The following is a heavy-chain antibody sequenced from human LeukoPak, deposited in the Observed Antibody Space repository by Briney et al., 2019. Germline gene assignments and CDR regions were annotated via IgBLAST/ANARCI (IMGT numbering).Heavy chain of an antibody. Sequence: GGSLRLSCAASGFTFSSYEMNWVRQAPGKGQEWVSYISSSGSTIYYADSVKGRFTISRDNAKNSLYLQMNSLRAEDTAVYYCAREGGAEPGGWFGELLLGKQAYYFDYWGQGTLVTVSS. CDR2: ISSSGSTI. J-gene: IGHJ4*02. CDR1: GFTFSSYE. CDR3: AREGGAEPGGWFGELLLGKQAYYFDY. V-gene: IGHV3-48*03. D-gene: IGHD3-10*01.